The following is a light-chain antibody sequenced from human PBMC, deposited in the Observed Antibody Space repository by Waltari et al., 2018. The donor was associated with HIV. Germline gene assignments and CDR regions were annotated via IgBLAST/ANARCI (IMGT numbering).Light chain of an antibody. V-gene: IGKV4-1*01. CDR3: QQYYNTPWT. J-gene: IGKJ1*01. Sequence: DIILTQSPDTLAVSLGDRATIHCRSSQTVLSASTHKNYFSWYQQKPGQPPKLLLYWASARESGVPARFSGSGSATDFTLTITDFQAEDAAIYFCQQYYNTPWTFGQGTRADIK. CDR1: QTVLSASTHKNY. CDR2: WAS.